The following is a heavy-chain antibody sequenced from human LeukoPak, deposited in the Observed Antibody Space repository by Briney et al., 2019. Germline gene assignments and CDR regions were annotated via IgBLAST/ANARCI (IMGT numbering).Heavy chain of an antibody. CDR3: ASIPRYYYDSSGYYPTDY. V-gene: IGHV4-4*01. J-gene: IGHJ4*02. D-gene: IGHD3-22*01. CDR2: IYHSGST. Sequence: SETLSLTCAVSGGSISSSNWWWWVRQPPGKVLEGIGEIYHSGSTNYNPSLKSRVTISVDKSKNQYSLKLSPVTAADTAVYCCASIPRYYYDSSGYYPTDYWGQGTLVTVSS. CDR1: GGSISSSNW.